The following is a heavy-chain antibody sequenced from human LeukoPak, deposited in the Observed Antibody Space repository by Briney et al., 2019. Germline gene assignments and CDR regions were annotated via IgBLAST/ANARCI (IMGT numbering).Heavy chain of an antibody. Sequence: PGGSLRLSCAASGFTFSSYAMSWVRQAPGKGLEWVSAISGSGGSTYYADSVKGRFTISRDNSKNTLYLQMNSLRAEDTAVYYCAKDVHSSGWYTAFDYWGQGTLVTVSS. CDR1: GFTFSSYA. CDR3: AKDVHSSGWYTAFDY. CDR2: ISGSGGST. V-gene: IGHV3-23*01. D-gene: IGHD6-19*01. J-gene: IGHJ4*02.